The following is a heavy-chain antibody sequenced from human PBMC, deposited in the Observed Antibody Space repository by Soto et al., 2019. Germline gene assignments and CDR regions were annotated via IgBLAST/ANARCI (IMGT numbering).Heavy chain of an antibody. V-gene: IGHV1-3*01. J-gene: IGHJ4*02. CDR3: ASGRWDIVVVPAALDY. CDR1: GYTFTSYA. D-gene: IGHD2-2*01. CDR2: INAGNGNT. Sequence: ASVKVSCKASGYTFTSYAMHWVRQAPGQRLEWMGWINAGNGNTKYSQKFQGRVTITRDTSASTAYMELSSLRSEDTAVYYCASGRWDIVVVPAALDYWGQGTLVTVSS.